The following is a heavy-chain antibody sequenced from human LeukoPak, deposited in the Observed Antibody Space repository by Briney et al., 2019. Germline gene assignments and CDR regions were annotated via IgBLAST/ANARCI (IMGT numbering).Heavy chain of an antibody. Sequence: ASVKVSCKASGGTFSSYAISWVRQAPGQGLEWMGGIIPIFGTANYAQKFQGRVTITADESPSTAYMELSSLRSEDTAVYYCAREVTVGATSSAFDIWGQGTMVTVSS. CDR1: GGTFSSYA. J-gene: IGHJ3*02. D-gene: IGHD1-26*01. CDR3: AREVTVGATSSAFDI. V-gene: IGHV1-69*13. CDR2: IIPIFGTA.